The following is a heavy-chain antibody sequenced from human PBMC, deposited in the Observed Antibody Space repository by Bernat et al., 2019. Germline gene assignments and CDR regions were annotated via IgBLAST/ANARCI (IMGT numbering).Heavy chain of an antibody. Sequence: QVQLVESGGGVVQPGRSLRLSCAASGFTFSSYAMHWVRQAPGKGLEWVAVISYDGNNKYYADSVKGRFTISRDNSKNTLYLQMNSLRAEDTAVYYCARDARATRDFGYWGQGTLVTVSS. CDR2: ISYDGNNK. CDR3: ARDARATRDFGY. D-gene: IGHD5-24*01. CDR1: GFTFSSYA. V-gene: IGHV3-30-3*01. J-gene: IGHJ4*02.